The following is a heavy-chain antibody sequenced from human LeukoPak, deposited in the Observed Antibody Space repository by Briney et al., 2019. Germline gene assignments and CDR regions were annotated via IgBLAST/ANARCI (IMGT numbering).Heavy chain of an antibody. CDR1: GYTFTGYY. V-gene: IGHV1-2*02. Sequence: GASVKVSCKASGYTFTGYYMHWVRQAPGQGLEWMGWINPNSGGTNYAQKFQGRVTMTRDTSISTAYMELSRLRSDDTAVYYCAREKQEASSRGGGVYYYYMDVWGKGTTVTVSS. CDR3: AREKQEASSRGGGVYYYYMDV. D-gene: IGHD6-13*01. CDR2: INPNSGGT. J-gene: IGHJ6*03.